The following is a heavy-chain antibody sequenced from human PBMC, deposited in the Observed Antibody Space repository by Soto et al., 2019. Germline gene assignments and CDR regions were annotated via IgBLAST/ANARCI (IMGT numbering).Heavy chain of an antibody. J-gene: IGHJ4*02. V-gene: IGHV1-58*01. Sequence: QMQLVQSGPEVKKPGTSVKVSCKASGLTFSSSAVHWVRQARGHRLEWIGWIDVGSANAHYAQMLQERVTISRDMSTSTAYMELSSLRPEDTAVYYCAADMGGYIYGLGTYWVQGTLVTVSS. CDR1: GLTFSSSA. CDR3: AADMGGYIYGLGTY. CDR2: IDVGSANA. D-gene: IGHD5-18*01.